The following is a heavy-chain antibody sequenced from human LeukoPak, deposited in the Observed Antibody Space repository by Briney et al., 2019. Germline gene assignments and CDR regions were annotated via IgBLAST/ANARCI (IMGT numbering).Heavy chain of an antibody. V-gene: IGHV1-2*02. CDR2: INSNSGDT. Sequence: ASVKVSCKASGYTSTDYYMHWVRQAPGQGLEWMGWINSNSGDTNYAQKFQGRVTMTRDTSISTAYMELSRLRSDDTAVYYCARWDPTYDIAASGTSNYYWGQGTLVTVSS. CDR1: GYTSTDYY. J-gene: IGHJ4*02. CDR3: ARWDPTYDIAASGTSNYY. D-gene: IGHD6-13*01.